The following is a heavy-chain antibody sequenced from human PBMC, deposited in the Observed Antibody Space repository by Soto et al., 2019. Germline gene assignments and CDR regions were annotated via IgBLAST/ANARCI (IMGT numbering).Heavy chain of an antibody. V-gene: IGHV4-34*01. CDR2: INHSGST. CDR3: AREYGDYGVIDY. J-gene: IGHJ4*02. Sequence: QVQLQQWGAGLLKPSETLSLTCADYGGSFSGYYWSWIRQPPGKGLEWIGEINHSGSTNYNPSLKSRVTISVDTSKNQFSLKLSSVTAADTAVYYCAREYGDYGVIDYWGQGTLVTVSS. D-gene: IGHD4-17*01. CDR1: GGSFSGYY.